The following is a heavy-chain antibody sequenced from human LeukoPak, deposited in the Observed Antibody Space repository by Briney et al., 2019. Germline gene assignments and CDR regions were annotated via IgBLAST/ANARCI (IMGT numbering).Heavy chain of an antibody. CDR3: ARDSSSSNFDY. J-gene: IGHJ4*02. Sequence: ASVKVSCKASGYTFTSYGISWVRQAPGQGLEWMGWINTNTGNPTYAQGFTGRFVFSLDTSVSTAYLQISSLKAEDTAVYYCARDSSSSNFDYWGQGTLVTVSS. CDR1: GYTFTSYG. D-gene: IGHD6-6*01. V-gene: IGHV7-4-1*02. CDR2: INTNTGNP.